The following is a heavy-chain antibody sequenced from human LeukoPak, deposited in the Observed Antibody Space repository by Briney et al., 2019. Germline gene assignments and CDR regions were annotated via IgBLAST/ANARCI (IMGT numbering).Heavy chain of an antibody. J-gene: IGHJ4*02. CDR1: GFTFSSYA. CDR3: AKTGGSDMIVAVTVRYYFDY. CDR2: ISGSGGST. D-gene: IGHD3-22*01. V-gene: IGHV3-23*01. Sequence: PGGSLRLSCAASGFTFSSYAMSWVRQAPGKGLEWVSAISGSGGSTYYADSVKGRFTISRDNSKNTLYLQMNSLRAEDTAVYYCAKTGGSDMIVAVTVRYYFDYWGQGTLVTVSS.